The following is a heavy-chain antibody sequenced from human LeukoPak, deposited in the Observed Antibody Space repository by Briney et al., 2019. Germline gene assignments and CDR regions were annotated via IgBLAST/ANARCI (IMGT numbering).Heavy chain of an antibody. V-gene: IGHV3-30*18. D-gene: IGHD6-13*01. Sequence: PGGSLRLSCAASGFTFSSYGMHWVRQAPGKGLEWVAVISYDGSNKYYADSVKGRFTISRDNSKNTLYLQMNSLRAEDTAVYYCAKDPSPRPIAAAGYAMDVWGQGTTVTVSS. CDR2: ISYDGSNK. CDR3: AKDPSPRPIAAAGYAMDV. J-gene: IGHJ6*02. CDR1: GFTFSSYG.